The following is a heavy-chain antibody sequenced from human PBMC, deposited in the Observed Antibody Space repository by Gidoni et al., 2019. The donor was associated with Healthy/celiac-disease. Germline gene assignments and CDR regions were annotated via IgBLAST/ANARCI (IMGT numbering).Heavy chain of an antibody. CDR1: GGSIRRGAYY. D-gene: IGHD3-10*01. J-gene: IGHJ6*02. V-gene: IGHV4-30-4*01. Sequence: QVQLQESGPGLVKPSKTLSLTGTVHGGSIRRGAYYWSWIRQPPGKGLEWIGYIYYSGSTYYNPSLKSRVTISVDTSKNQCSLKLSSVTAAYTAVYYCARDSPITMVQGVPAAYYYYGMDVWGQGTTVTVSS. CDR2: IYYSGST. CDR3: ARDSPITMVQGVPAAYYYYGMDV.